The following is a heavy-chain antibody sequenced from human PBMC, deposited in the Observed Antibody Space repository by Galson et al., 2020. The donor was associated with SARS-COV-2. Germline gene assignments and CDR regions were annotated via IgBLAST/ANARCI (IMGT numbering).Heavy chain of an antibody. CDR3: ARDLLSSSR. D-gene: IGHD3-10*01. CDR2: ISSSSTI. CDR1: GFTFSSYS. V-gene: IGHV3-48*02. Sequence: GESLKISCAASGFTFSSYSMNWVRQAPGKGLEWVLYISSSSTIYYADSVKGRFTISRDNAKNSLYLQMNSLRDEDTAVYYCARDLLSSSRWGQGTMVTVSS. J-gene: IGHJ3*01.